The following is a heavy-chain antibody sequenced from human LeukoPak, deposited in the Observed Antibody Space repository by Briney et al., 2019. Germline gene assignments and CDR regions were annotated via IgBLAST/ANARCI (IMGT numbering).Heavy chain of an antibody. D-gene: IGHD3-3*01. J-gene: IGHJ4*02. CDR3: ARAQSYDFWSGYYIAY. V-gene: IGHV3-30*02. Sequence: GGSLRLSCAASGFTFSSYGMHWVRQAPGKGLEWVAFIRYDGSNKYYADSVKGRFTISRDNSKNTLYLQMNSLRAEDTAVYYCARAQSYDFWSGYYIAYWGQGTLVTVSS. CDR1: GFTFSSYG. CDR2: IRYDGSNK.